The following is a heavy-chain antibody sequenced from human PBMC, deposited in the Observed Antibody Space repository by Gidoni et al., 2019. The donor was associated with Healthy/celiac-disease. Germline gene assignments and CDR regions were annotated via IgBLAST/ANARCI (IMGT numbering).Heavy chain of an antibody. CDR1: GFSLSTSGMC. V-gene: IGHV2-70*15. Sequence: QVTLRESGPALVKPTQTLTLTCTFSGFSLSTSGMCVSWIRQPPGKALEWLARIDWDDDNYYSTSLKTRLNISKDTSKNQVVLTMTNMDPVDTATYYCARTRGPDAFDIWGQGTMVTVSS. J-gene: IGHJ3*02. CDR3: ARTRGPDAFDI. D-gene: IGHD6-25*01. CDR2: IDWDDDN.